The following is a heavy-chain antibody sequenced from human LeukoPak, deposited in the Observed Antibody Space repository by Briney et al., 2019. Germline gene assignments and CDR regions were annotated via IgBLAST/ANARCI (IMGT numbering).Heavy chain of an antibody. Sequence: SETLSLTCSVSGASTTNSRYYWVWIRQPPGKGLEWIGEINHSGSTNYNPSLKSRVTISVDTSKNQFSLKLSSVTAADTAVYYCARVGGGYSSSWRKYYFDYWGQGTLVTVSS. J-gene: IGHJ4*02. V-gene: IGHV4-39*07. CDR1: GASTTNSRYY. CDR2: INHSGST. D-gene: IGHD6-13*01. CDR3: ARVGGGYSSSWRKYYFDY.